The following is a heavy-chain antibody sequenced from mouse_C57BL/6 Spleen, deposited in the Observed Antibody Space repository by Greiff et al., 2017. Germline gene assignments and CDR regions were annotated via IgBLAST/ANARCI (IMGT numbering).Heavy chain of an antibody. J-gene: IGHJ4*01. Sequence: VQLQQSGPELVKPGASVKISCKASGYTFTDYYMNWVKQSHGKSLEWIGDINPNNGGTSYNQKFKGKATLTVDKSSSTAYMELRSLTSEDSAVYYCARSIYYDYPYAMDYWGQGTSVTVSS. D-gene: IGHD2-4*01. V-gene: IGHV1-26*01. CDR3: ARSIYYDYPYAMDY. CDR2: INPNNGGT. CDR1: GYTFTDYY.